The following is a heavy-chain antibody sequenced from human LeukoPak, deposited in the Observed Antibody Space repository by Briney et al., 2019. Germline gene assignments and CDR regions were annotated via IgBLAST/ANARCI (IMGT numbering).Heavy chain of an antibody. Sequence: SVKVPTQASGGTFCTYAISGVRQAPGQGLEWMGGIIPIFGTANYAQKFQGRVTITADESTSTAYMELSSLRSEDTAVYYCARTRPAYDLAMCFGDFDYWGQATLSTVSS. CDR3: ARTRPAYDLAMCFGDFDY. CDR2: IIPIFGTA. CDR1: GGTFCTYA. D-gene: IGHD3-3*01. V-gene: IGHV1-69*13. J-gene: IGHJ4*02.